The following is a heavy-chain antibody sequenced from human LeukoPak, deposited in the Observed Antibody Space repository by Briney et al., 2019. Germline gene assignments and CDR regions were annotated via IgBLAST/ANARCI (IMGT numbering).Heavy chain of an antibody. Sequence: LPGGSLRLSCAASGFTFSSYSMNWVRQAPGKGLEWVSVISSSDDGTYHAGSVRGRFTISRDSSKNTLYLQMNNLRTEDAAIYYCAKAPVTSCRGAFCYPLDSWGQGTLVTVSS. D-gene: IGHD2-15*01. V-gene: IGHV3-23*01. J-gene: IGHJ4*02. CDR2: ISSSDDGT. CDR3: AKAPVTSCRGAFCYPLDS. CDR1: GFTFSSYS.